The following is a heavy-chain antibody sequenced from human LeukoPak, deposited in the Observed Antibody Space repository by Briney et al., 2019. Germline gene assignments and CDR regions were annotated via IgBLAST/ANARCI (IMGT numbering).Heavy chain of an antibody. D-gene: IGHD3-22*01. J-gene: IGHJ4*02. V-gene: IGHV3-74*01. Sequence: GGSLRLSCAASGFTFSSYWMRWVRQVPGKGLVWVSRINSDGSNTRYADSVKGRFTISRDNAKNTLYPQMNSLRAEDTAVYYCARDLELVYYDSSGYDYWGQGTLVIVSS. CDR1: GFTFSSYW. CDR2: INSDGSNT. CDR3: ARDLELVYYDSSGYDY.